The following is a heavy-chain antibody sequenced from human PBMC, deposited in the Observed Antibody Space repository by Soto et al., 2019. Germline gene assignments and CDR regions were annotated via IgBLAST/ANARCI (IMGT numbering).Heavy chain of an antibody. Sequence: VQLVESGGGLVQPGGSLRLSCAASGFTFSSYWMSWVRQAPGKGLEWVANIKQDGSEKYYVDSVKGRFTISRDNAKNSLYLQMNSLRAEDTAVYYCARDWPDSTVTTLKFSWTWYFDLWGRGTLVTVSS. CDR3: ARDWPDSTVTTLKFSWTWYFDL. V-gene: IGHV3-7*01. CDR1: GFTFSSYW. J-gene: IGHJ2*01. CDR2: IKQDGSEK. D-gene: IGHD4-17*01.